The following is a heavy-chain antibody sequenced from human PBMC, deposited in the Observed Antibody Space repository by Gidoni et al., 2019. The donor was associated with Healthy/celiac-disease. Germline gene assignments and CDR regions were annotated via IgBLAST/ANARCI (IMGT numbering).Heavy chain of an antibody. D-gene: IGHD6-19*01. CDR1: GGSISSSSYY. V-gene: IGHV4-39*01. CDR3: ARHLKSPRAAGIAVAGQALDY. Sequence: QLQLQESGPGLVKPSETLSLTCNVSGGSISSSSYYWGWIRQPPGKGLEWIGSIYYSGSTYYNPSLKSRVTISVDTSKNQFSLKLSSVTAADTAVYYCARHLKSPRAAGIAVAGQALDYWGQGTLVTVSS. CDR2: IYYSGST. J-gene: IGHJ4*02.